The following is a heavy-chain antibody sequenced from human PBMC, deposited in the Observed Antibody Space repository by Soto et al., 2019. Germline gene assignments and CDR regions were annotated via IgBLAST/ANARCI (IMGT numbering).Heavy chain of an antibody. Sequence: GASVKVSCKASGGTFSSYAISWVRQAPGQGLEWMGGIIPIFGTANYAQKFQGRVTITADESTSTAYMELSSLRSEDTAVYYCASGDDSSGYPTASWFDPWGQGTLVTVSS. CDR3: ASGDDSSGYPTASWFDP. V-gene: IGHV1-69*13. D-gene: IGHD3-22*01. CDR2: IIPIFGTA. CDR1: GGTFSSYA. J-gene: IGHJ5*02.